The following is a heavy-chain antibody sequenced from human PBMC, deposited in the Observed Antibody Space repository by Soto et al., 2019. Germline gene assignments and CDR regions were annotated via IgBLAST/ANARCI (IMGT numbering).Heavy chain of an antibody. V-gene: IGHV1-18*01. CDR2: ISAYNGNT. J-gene: IGHJ4*02. CDR1: GYTFTSYG. D-gene: IGHD3-10*01. Sequence: ASGKVSCKASGYTFTSYGISWVRQAPGQGLEWMGWISAYNGNTNYAQKLQGRVTMTADTSTSTAYMELSSLRSDDTAVYYCAREEFARGDQTNFDYWGQGTLVTVSS. CDR3: AREEFARGDQTNFDY.